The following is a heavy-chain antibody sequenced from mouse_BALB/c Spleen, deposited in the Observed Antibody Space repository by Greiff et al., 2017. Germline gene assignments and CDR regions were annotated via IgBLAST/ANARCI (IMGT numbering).Heavy chain of an antibody. CDR1: GFTFSDYY. V-gene: IGHV5-4*02. CDR3: ARGGNLYAMDY. D-gene: IGHD2-1*01. Sequence: EVKLVESGGGLVKPGGSLKLSCAASGFTFSDYYMYWVRQTPEKRLEWVATISDGGSYTYYPDSVKGRFTISRDNAKNNLYLQMSSLKSEDTAMYYCARGGNLYAMDYWGQGTSVTVSS. J-gene: IGHJ4*01. CDR2: ISDGGSYT.